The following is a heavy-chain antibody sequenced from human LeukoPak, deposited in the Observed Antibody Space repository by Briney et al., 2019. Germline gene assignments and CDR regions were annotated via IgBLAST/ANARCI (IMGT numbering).Heavy chain of an antibody. V-gene: IGHV4-39*07. J-gene: IGHJ3*02. CDR2: IYYSGST. Sequence: SETLSLTRTVSGGSISSSSYYWGWIRQPPGKGPEWIGSIYYSGSTYYNPSLKSRVTISVDTSKNQFSLKLSSVTAADTAVYYCARDLVTVTKGFDIWGQGTMVSVSS. CDR1: GGSISSSSYY. D-gene: IGHD4-17*01. CDR3: ARDLVTVTKGFDI.